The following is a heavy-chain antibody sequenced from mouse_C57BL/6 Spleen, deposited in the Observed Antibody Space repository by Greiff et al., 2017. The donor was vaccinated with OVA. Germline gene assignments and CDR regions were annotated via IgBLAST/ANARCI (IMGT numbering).Heavy chain of an antibody. CDR3: ARARREAMDY. V-gene: IGHV1-52*01. CDR1: GYTFTSYW. J-gene: IGHJ4*01. Sequence: QVQLQQPGAELVRPGSSVKLSCKASGYTFTSYWMHWVKQRPIQGLEWIGNIDPSDSETPYNQKFKDKATLTVDKSSSTAYMQLSSLTSEDAAVYYCARARREAMDYWGQGTSVTVSS. CDR2: IDPSDSET.